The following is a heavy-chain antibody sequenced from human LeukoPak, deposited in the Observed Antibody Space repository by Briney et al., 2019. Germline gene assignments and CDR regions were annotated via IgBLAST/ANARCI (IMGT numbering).Heavy chain of an antibody. D-gene: IGHD6-13*01. J-gene: IGHJ4*02. CDR1: GGTFSSYA. Sequence: SVKVSSKASGGTFSSYAISWVRQAPGQGLEWMGRIIPIFGTANYAQKFQGRVTITTDESTSTAYMELSSLRSEDTAVYYCARDPIAAAGNFDYWGQGTLVTVSS. CDR2: IIPIFGTA. V-gene: IGHV1-69*05. CDR3: ARDPIAAAGNFDY.